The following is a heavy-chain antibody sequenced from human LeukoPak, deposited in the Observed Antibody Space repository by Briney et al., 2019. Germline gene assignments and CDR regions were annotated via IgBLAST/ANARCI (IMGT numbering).Heavy chain of an antibody. CDR2: IYYSGST. CDR1: GGSVSNENYY. CDR3: ARVGGSNYYYYGMDV. D-gene: IGHD2-15*01. Sequence: SETLSLTCSVSGGSVSNENYYWSWIRQPPGKGLEWIGYIYYSGSTNYNPSLKSRVTISVDTSKNQFSLKLSSVIAADTAMYYCARVGGSNYYYYGMDVWGQGTTVTVSS. V-gene: IGHV4-61*01. J-gene: IGHJ6*02.